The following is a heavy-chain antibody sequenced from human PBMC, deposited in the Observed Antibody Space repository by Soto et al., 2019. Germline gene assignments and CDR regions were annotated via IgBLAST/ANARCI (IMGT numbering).Heavy chain of an antibody. CDR2: IRGSGGGT. V-gene: IGHV3-23*01. Sequence: EVQLLESGGGLVQPGGSLRLSCTASGFTFRDYAMSWVRQAPGKGLEWVSGIRGSGGGTYYAGSVKGRFTISRDNSKNTLYLQLNSLRAEDTAVYYCAKALGYCSGTSCYGSNYYMDVWGKGTTVTVSS. CDR3: AKALGYCSGTSCYGSNYYMDV. D-gene: IGHD2-2*01. J-gene: IGHJ6*03. CDR1: GFTFRDYA.